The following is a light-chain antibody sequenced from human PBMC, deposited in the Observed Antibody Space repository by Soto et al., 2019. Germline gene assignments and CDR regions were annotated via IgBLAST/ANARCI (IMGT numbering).Light chain of an antibody. CDR1: RSNIGSNT. Sequence: QSVLIQSPSASGTPGQRVTISCSGSRSNIGSNTLNWYQQVPGTAPRLLLYSNNQRPSGVPDRFSGSKSGTSASLAISGLQSEDEADYYCAAWDDSLNGPVFGGGTQLTVL. CDR3: AAWDDSLNGPV. J-gene: IGLJ3*02. CDR2: SNN. V-gene: IGLV1-44*01.